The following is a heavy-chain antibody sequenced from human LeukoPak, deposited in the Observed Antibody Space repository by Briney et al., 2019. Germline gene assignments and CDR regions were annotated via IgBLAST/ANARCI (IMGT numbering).Heavy chain of an antibody. Sequence: ASVKVSCKASGSTFTGYYMHLVRQAPGQGLEWMGRINPNSGGTNYAQKFQGRVTMTRDTSISTAYMELSRLRSDDTAVYYCARDRIALSQYYFDYLLQRTLVTVCS. CDR1: GSTFTGYY. CDR2: INPNSGGT. V-gene: IGHV1-2*06. J-gene: IGHJ4*02. D-gene: IGHD2/OR15-2a*01. CDR3: ARDRIALSQYYFDY.